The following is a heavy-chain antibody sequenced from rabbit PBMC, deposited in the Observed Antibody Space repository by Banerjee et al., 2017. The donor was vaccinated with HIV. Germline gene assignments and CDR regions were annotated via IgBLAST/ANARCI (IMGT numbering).Heavy chain of an antibody. CDR2: IYPGKGTT. CDR1: GFDFSYYY. D-gene: IGHD6-1*01. V-gene: IGHV1S7*01. CDR3: ARVGYTYGDGGDGYSKWGL. J-gene: IGHJ6*01. Sequence: QLEEAGGGLVQPGGSLTLSCKASGFDFSYYYMSWVRQAPGKGLEWIGTIYPGKGTTYYASWVNGRFTISSDNAQNTVDLQMNSLTDVDRATYFCARVGYTYGDGGDGYSKWGLWGPGTLRHRL.